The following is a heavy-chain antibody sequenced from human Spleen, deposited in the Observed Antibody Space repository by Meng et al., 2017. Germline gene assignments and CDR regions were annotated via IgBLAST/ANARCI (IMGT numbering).Heavy chain of an antibody. Sequence: GESLKISCAASGFTFSSYAMHWVRQAPGKGLEWVAVISYDGSNKYYADSVKGRFTISRDNSKNTLYLQMNSLRAEDTAVYYCAGVPIPVEMAAIHAYYYYGMDVWGQGTTVTVSS. V-gene: IGHV3-30*01. CDR1: GFTFSSYA. D-gene: IGHD5-24*01. CDR3: AGVPIPVEMAAIHAYYYYGMDV. CDR2: ISYDGSNK. J-gene: IGHJ6*02.